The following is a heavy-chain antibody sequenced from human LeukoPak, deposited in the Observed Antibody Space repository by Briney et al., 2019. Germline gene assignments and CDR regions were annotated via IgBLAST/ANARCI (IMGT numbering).Heavy chain of an antibody. CDR1: NFTFSSYW. J-gene: IGHJ4*02. D-gene: IGHD6-6*01. CDR2: IKEDGSEK. CDR3: ASTIATRYFDY. V-gene: IGHV3-7*03. Sequence: GGSLRLSCAASNFTFSSYWMNWVRQAPGKGLEWVANIKEDGSEKYYVDSVKGRFTISRDNAKNSLYLQMNSLRAEDTAVYYCASTIATRYFDYWGQGTLVTVSS.